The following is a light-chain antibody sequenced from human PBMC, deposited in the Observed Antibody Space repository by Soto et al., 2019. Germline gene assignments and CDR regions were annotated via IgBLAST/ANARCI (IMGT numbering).Light chain of an antibody. J-gene: IGLJ1*01. V-gene: IGLV2-14*01. CDR2: MVS. CDR3: TSYTSTSTYV. CDR1: SSDVGNYNY. Sequence: SVLTQPASVSGSPGQSITISCTGTSSDVGNYNYVSWYQQYPGRVPKLLIYMVSNRPSGVSNRFSGSKSGNTASLTISGLLAEDEADYYCTSYTSTSTYVFGTGTKVTV.